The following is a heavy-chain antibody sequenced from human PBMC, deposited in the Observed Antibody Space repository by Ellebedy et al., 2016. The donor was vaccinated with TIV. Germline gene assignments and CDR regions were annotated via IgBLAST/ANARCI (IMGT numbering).Heavy chain of an antibody. D-gene: IGHD2-8*02. CDR1: GFIFDDYA. J-gene: IGHJ6*02. CDR3: AKDLTYCAGGYCLQEGFYYGMDV. Sequence: GESLKISCAASGFIFDDYAMHWVRQAPGKGLEWVGLISWDGEISLYADSVQGRFTISRDIRTNSLFLQMNSLRPEDTALYYCAKDLTYCAGGYCLQEGFYYGMDVWGHGTTVIVSS. V-gene: IGHV3-43D*03. CDR2: ISWDGEIS.